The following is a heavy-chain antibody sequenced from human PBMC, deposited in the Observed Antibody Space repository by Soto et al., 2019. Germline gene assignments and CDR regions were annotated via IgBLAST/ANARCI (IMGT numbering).Heavy chain of an antibody. CDR3: ARGRVRRKYYGMDV. CDR2: ISYDGSNK. Sequence: GGSLRLSCASSGFTFSSYAMHWVRQAPGKGLEWVAVISYDGSNKYYADSVKGRFTISRDNSKNTLYLQMNSLRAEDTAVYYCARGRVRRKYYGMDVWGQGTTVTVSS. V-gene: IGHV3-30-3*01. J-gene: IGHJ6*02. CDR1: GFTFSSYA.